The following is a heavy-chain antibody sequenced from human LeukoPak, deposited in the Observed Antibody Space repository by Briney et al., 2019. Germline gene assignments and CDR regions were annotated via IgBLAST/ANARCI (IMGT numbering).Heavy chain of an antibody. D-gene: IGHD3-9*01. V-gene: IGHV1-69*06. J-gene: IGHJ4*02. CDR2: IIPIFGTA. Sequence: GASVKVSCKASGGTFSSYAISWVRQAPGQGLEWMGGIIPIFGTANYAQKFQGRVTITADKSTSTAYMELSSLRSEDTAVYYCARSGSTGYVISAYGYWGQGTLVTVSS. CDR3: ARSGSTGYVISAYGY. CDR1: GGTFSSYA.